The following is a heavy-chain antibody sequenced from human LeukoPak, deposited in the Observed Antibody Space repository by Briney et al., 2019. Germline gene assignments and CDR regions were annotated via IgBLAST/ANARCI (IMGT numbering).Heavy chain of an antibody. CDR1: GGSISSGGYS. D-gene: IGHD4-17*01. CDR3: ARGPPDYADSYFDY. Sequence: PSETLSLTCAVSGGSISSGGYSWSWIRQPPGKGLEWIGYIYHSGNTYYNPPLKSRVTISVDRSKNQFSLKLSSVTAADTAVYYCARGPPDYADSYFDYWGQGTLVTVSS. CDR2: IYHSGNT. V-gene: IGHV4-30-2*01. J-gene: IGHJ4*02.